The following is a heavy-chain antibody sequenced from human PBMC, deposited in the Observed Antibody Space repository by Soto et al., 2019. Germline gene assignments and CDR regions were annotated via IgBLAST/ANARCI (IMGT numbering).Heavy chain of an antibody. CDR2: INPSGGST. D-gene: IGHD5-12*01. J-gene: IGHJ3*02. CDR3: ARGRDSGYDLYDAFDI. CDR1: GYTLTDFY. Sequence: ASVKGSCKASGYTLTDFYMHWVRQAPGQGLEWVGRINPSGGSTSYAQKFQGRVTMTRDTSTSTVYMELSRLRSDDTAVYYCARGRDSGYDLYDAFDIWGQGTMVTVSS. V-gene: IGHV1-46*01.